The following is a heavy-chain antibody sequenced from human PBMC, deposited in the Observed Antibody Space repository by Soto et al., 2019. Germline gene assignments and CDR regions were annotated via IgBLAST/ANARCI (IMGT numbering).Heavy chain of an antibody. D-gene: IGHD1-1*01. Sequence: QVQLVQSGAEVKKPGSSVKVSCKASGGTFSKCSISWLRQAPGQVLEWMGGIIPVFGTTYYEEKFQGRVTIIADGSTSTAYMELSSPRSADTAVYYCSPSSPYILIGTPAGNHYYYAMDVWGQGTTVTVSS. CDR1: GGTFSKCS. J-gene: IGHJ6*02. CDR3: SPSSPYILIGTPAGNHYYYAMDV. CDR2: IIPVFGTT. V-gene: IGHV1-69*01.